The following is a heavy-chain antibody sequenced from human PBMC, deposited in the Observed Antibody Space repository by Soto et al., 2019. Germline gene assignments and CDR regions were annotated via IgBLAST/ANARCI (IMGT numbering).Heavy chain of an antibody. Sequence: KPSETLSLTCTVSGGSISSGGYYWSWIRQHPGKGLEWIGYIYYSGSTYYNPSLKSRVTISVDTSKNQFSLKLSSVTAADTAVYYCARSDNVDTANALDYWGQGTLVTVSS. CDR2: IYYSGST. CDR3: ARSDNVDTANALDY. V-gene: IGHV4-31*03. D-gene: IGHD5-18*01. CDR1: GGSISSGGYY. J-gene: IGHJ4*02.